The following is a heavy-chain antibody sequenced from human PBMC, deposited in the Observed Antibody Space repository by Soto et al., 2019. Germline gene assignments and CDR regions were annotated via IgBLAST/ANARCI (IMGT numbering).Heavy chain of an antibody. CDR1: GFTFDDYA. CDR3: AKDSSSARGPFDY. Sequence: EVQLVESGGGLVQPGRSLRLSCAASGFTFDDYAMHWVRQAPGKGLEWVSGISWNSGSIGYADSVKGRFTISRDNAKNALYLQMNSLRAEDTALYYCAKDSSSARGPFDYWGQGTLVTVSS. D-gene: IGHD6-6*01. V-gene: IGHV3-9*01. J-gene: IGHJ4*02. CDR2: ISWNSGSI.